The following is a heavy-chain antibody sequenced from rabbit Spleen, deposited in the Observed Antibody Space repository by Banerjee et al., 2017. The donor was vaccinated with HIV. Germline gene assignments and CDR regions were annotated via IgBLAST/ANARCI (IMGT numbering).Heavy chain of an antibody. D-gene: IGHD8-1*01. CDR3: ARDSGTSFSSYGMDL. Sequence: QEQLVESGGGLVQPEGSLTLTCTASGFSFSSGYDMCWVRQAPGKGLEWIACIDTGSSGFTYFASWAKGRFTISKTSSTTVTLQVTSLIAADTATYFCARDSGTSFSSYGMDLWGPGTLVTVS. CDR2: IDTGSSGFT. CDR1: GFSFSSGYD. V-gene: IGHV1S45*01. J-gene: IGHJ6*01.